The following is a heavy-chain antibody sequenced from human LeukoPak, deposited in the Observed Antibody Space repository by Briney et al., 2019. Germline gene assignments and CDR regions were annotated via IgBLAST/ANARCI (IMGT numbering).Heavy chain of an antibody. CDR3: AREHMVRYYYYYMDV. V-gene: IGHV4-61*02. CDR2: IYTSGST. Sequence: SETLSLTCTVSGGSISSGSYYWSWIRQPAGKGLEWIGRIYTSGSTNYNPSLKSRVTISVDTSKNQFSLKLSSVTAADTAVYYCAREHMVRYYYYYMDVWGKGTTVTISS. CDR1: GGSISSGSYY. J-gene: IGHJ6*03. D-gene: IGHD5-18*01.